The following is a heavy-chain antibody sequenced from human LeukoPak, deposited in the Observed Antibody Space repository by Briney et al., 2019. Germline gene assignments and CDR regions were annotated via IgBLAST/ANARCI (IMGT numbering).Heavy chain of an antibody. CDR1: GFTFDEYT. V-gene: IGHV3-43*01. CDR3: ANGREGYCSSTSCYLMDY. D-gene: IGHD2-2*01. J-gene: IGHJ4*02. CDR2: ISWDDDST. Sequence: PGGSLRLSCAASGFTFDEYTMHWVRQVPGKGLEWVSLISWDDDSTYYADSVKGRFTISRDNSKNTLYLQMNSLRAEDTAVYYCANGREGYCSSTSCYLMDYWGQGTLVTVSS.